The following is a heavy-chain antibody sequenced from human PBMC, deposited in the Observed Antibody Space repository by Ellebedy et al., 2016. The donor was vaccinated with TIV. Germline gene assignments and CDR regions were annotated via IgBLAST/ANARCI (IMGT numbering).Heavy chain of an antibody. V-gene: IGHV3-33*08. CDR2: IKQDGSNK. D-gene: IGHD6-25*01. CDR1: GFTFSSYS. Sequence: GESLKISXAASGFTFSSYSMNWVRQAPGKGLEWVANIKQDGSNKYYADSVKGRFTISRDNSKNTLYLQMNSLRAEDTAVYYCASLPGGFSDAFDIWGQGTMVTVSS. J-gene: IGHJ3*02. CDR3: ASLPGGFSDAFDI.